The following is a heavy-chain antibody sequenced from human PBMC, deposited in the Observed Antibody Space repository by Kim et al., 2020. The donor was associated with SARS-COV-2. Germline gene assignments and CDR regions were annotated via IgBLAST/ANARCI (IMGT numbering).Heavy chain of an antibody. CDR2: ISYDGGNK. D-gene: IGHD6-13*01. Sequence: GGSLRLSCAASEFTGFTFSAYAMHWVRQAPGKGLEWVTLISYDGGNKYYADSVRDRFTISRDNSKNTVYLQMNSLRTEDTAVYYCARSRSYSTSWFFDFWGQGTLVTVSS. CDR3: ARSRSYSTSWFFDF. J-gene: IGHJ4*02. CDR1: EFTGFTFSAYA. V-gene: IGHV3-30-3*01.